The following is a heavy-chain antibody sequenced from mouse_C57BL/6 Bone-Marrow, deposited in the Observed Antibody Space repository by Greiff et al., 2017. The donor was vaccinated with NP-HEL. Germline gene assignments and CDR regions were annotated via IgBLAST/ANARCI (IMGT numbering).Heavy chain of an antibody. CDR1: GFTFSSYA. V-gene: IGHV5-4*03. J-gene: IGHJ3*01. Sequence: EVKLVESGGGLVKPGGSLKLSCAASGFTFSSYAMSWVRQTPEKRLEWVATISDGGSYTYYPANVKGRFTISRDNAKNNLYLQMSHLKSEDTAMYYCARRRGAAWFAYWGQGTLVTVSA. CDR3: ARRRGAAWFAY. D-gene: IGHD3-1*01. CDR2: ISDGGSYT.